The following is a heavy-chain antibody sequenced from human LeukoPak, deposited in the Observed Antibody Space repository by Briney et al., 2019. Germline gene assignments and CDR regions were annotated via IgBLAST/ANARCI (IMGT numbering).Heavy chain of an antibody. D-gene: IGHD5-12*01. CDR1: GFTFSDYY. V-gene: IGHV3-11*01. Sequence: PGGSLRLSCAASGFTFSDYYMSWVRQAPGKGLEWVSYITSSGSTIYYADSVKGRFTISRDNAKNSLYLQMNSLRAEDTAVYYCARVYSGYDYYYYYMDVWGKGATVTVSS. CDR2: ITSSGSTI. CDR3: ARVYSGYDYYYYYMDV. J-gene: IGHJ6*03.